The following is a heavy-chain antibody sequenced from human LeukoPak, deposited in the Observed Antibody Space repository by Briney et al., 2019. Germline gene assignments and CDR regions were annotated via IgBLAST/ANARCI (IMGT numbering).Heavy chain of an antibody. V-gene: IGHV3-9*01. CDR2: ISWNSGSI. CDR3: AKDRASSGWYYFDY. D-gene: IGHD6-19*01. Sequence: GRSLRLSCAASGFTFDDYAMHWVRQAPGKGLEWVSGISWNSGSIGYADSVKGRFTISRDNAKNSLYLQMNSLRAEDTALCYCAKDRASSGWYYFDYWGQGTLVTVSS. J-gene: IGHJ4*02. CDR1: GFTFDDYA.